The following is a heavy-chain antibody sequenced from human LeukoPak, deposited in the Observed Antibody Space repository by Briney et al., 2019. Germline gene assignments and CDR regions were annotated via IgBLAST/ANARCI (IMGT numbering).Heavy chain of an antibody. Sequence: SETLSLTCIVSGGSISTSAYYWGWIRQPPGEGLQWIGSIYYSGNTYYNSSLKSRVTISVDTSTSQFSLRLSSVTAADTAVYYCARRHFEAYCGGDCYSNWFDPWGQGTLVTVSS. CDR2: IYYSGNT. V-gene: IGHV4-39*01. D-gene: IGHD2-21*02. J-gene: IGHJ5*02. CDR3: ARRHFEAYCGGDCYSNWFDP. CDR1: GGSISTSAYY.